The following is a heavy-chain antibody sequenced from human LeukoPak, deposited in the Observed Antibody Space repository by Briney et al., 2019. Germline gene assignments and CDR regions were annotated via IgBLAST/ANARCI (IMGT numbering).Heavy chain of an antibody. D-gene: IGHD5-18*01. CDR2: ISYDGSNK. V-gene: IGHV3-30*04. Sequence: GGSLRLSCAASGFTFSDYAMHWVRQAPGKGLEWVAVISYDGSNKYYADSVKGRFTISRDNSKNTLYLQMNSLRVEDTAVYYCAQGHSHTAMYFWGQGTLVTVSS. J-gene: IGHJ4*02. CDR3: AQGHSHTAMYF. CDR1: GFTFSDYA.